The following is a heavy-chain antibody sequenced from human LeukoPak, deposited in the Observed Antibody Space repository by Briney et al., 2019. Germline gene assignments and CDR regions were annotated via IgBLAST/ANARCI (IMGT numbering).Heavy chain of an antibody. J-gene: IGHJ4*02. CDR2: IYYSGST. CDR1: GVSISSYY. V-gene: IGHV4-59*01. Sequence: SETLSLTCTVSGVSISSYYWSWIRQPPGKGLEWIGYIYYSGSTNYNPSLKSRVTISVDTSKNQFSLKLSSVTAADTAVYYCARDKAQLWLDYWGQGTLVTVSS. CDR3: ARDKAQLWLDY. D-gene: IGHD5-18*01.